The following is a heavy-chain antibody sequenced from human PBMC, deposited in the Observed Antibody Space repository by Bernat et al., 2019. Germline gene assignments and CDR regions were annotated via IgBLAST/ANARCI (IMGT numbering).Heavy chain of an antibody. CDR2: IYYSGST. V-gene: IGHV4-31*01. Sequence: QVQLQESGPGLVKPSQTLSLTCTVSGGSISSGGYYWSWIRQHPGKGLEWIGYIYYSGSTYYNPSLKSQVTISVDTSKNQFSLKLSSVTAADTAVYYCARGGGVYSGYDYSNWYFDLWGRGTLVTVSS. D-gene: IGHD5-12*01. CDR3: ARGGGVYSGYDYSNWYFDL. J-gene: IGHJ2*01. CDR1: GGSISSGGYY.